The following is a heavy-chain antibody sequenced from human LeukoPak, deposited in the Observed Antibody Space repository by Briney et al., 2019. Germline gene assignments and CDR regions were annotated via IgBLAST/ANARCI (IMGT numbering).Heavy chain of an antibody. CDR1: GGSISSYY. J-gene: IGHJ4*02. V-gene: IGHV4-59*08. CDR2: ISDIGSI. D-gene: IGHD2/OR15-2a*01. Sequence: SETLSLTCTVSGGSISSYYWSWIRQPPGKGLEWIAYISDIGSINYNPSLKSRVTISLDTSKNQFSLKLSFVTAADTAVYYCAGHHPRNTVDFWGQGTLVTVSS. CDR3: AGHHPRNTVDF.